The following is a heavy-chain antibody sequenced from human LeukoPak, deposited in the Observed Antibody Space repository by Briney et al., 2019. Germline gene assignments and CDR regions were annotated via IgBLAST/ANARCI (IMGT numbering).Heavy chain of an antibody. J-gene: IGHJ3*02. Sequence: GGSLRLSCAASGFTFSSYSMNWVRQAPGKGLEWVSGISGSDDTRHYADSVKGRFTISRDNSKNTLYLQMNSLRAEDTAVYYCARDTYYYDSSGYLVWDAFDIWGQGTMVTVSS. CDR2: ISGSDDTR. CDR3: ARDTYYYDSSGYLVWDAFDI. V-gene: IGHV3-23*01. CDR1: GFTFSSYS. D-gene: IGHD3-22*01.